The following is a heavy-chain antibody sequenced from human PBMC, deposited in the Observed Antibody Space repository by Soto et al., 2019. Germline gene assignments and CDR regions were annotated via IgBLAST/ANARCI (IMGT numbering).Heavy chain of an antibody. V-gene: IGHV4-4*07. J-gene: IGHJ5*02. D-gene: IGHD3-16*01. Sequence: DTLSLTCTVSGGSISSYYWSWIRQPAGKGLEWIGRIYTSGSTNYNPSLESRVTMSVDTSKNQFSLKLSSVTAADTAVYYCARENDYVWGSHNWFDPWGQGTLVTAPQ. CDR3: ARENDYVWGSHNWFDP. CDR1: GGSISSYY. CDR2: IYTSGST.